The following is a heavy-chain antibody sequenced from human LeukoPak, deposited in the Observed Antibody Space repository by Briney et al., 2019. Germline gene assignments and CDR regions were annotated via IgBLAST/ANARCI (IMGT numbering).Heavy chain of an antibody. Sequence: PGGSLRLSCAASGFTFSSYEMNWVRQAPGKGLEWVSYISRYGTTIYYADSVKGRFTISRDNAKNSLYLQMNSLRAEDTAVYYCARNPSVIAAAGTGNCWGQGTLVTVSS. D-gene: IGHD6-13*01. V-gene: IGHV3-48*03. CDR3: ARNPSVIAAAGTGNC. CDR2: ISRYGTTI. CDR1: GFTFSSYE. J-gene: IGHJ4*02.